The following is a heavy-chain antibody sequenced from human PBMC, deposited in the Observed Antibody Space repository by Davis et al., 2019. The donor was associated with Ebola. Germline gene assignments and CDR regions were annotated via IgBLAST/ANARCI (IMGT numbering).Heavy chain of an antibody. V-gene: IGHV3-30*18. Sequence: GESLKISCAASGFTFSSYGMHWVRQAPGKGLEWVAVISYDGSNKYYAASVKGRFTISRDNSKNTLYLQMNSLRAEDTAVYYCAKDIVVVPVYYYGMDVWGQGTTVTVSS. J-gene: IGHJ6*02. CDR2: ISYDGSNK. D-gene: IGHD2-2*01. CDR3: AKDIVVVPVYYYGMDV. CDR1: GFTFSSYG.